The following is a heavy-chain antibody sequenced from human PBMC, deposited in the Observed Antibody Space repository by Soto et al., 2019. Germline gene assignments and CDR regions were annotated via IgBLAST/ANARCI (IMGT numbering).Heavy chain of an antibody. V-gene: IGHV3-66*01. D-gene: IGHD2-15*01. CDR2: IQSGGTT. Sequence: EVQLVESGGGLVQPGGSVRLSCAASGFTVSSKYMTWVRQAPGKGLEWVSLIQSGGTTYYADSVKGRFTISRDTSENTLHLQMDSLRVEDTAVYYCARDDVLCDGGRCYGIPLDVWGKRTTVTVSS. J-gene: IGHJ6*04. CDR1: GFTVSSKY. CDR3: ARDDVLCDGGRCYGIPLDV.